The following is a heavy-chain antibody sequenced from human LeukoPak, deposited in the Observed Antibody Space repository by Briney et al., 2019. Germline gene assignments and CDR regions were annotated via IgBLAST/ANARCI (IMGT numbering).Heavy chain of an antibody. CDR3: AKYQRQWLPKGGFDY. D-gene: IGHD6-19*01. Sequence: GGSLRLSCAASGFTFSSYGMHWVRQAPGMGLEWVAVISYDGNNKYYADSVKGRFTISRDNSKNTLYLQMDNLRAEDTAVYYCAKYQRQWLPKGGFDYWGQGTLVTVSS. CDR2: ISYDGNNK. J-gene: IGHJ4*02. V-gene: IGHV3-30*18. CDR1: GFTFSSYG.